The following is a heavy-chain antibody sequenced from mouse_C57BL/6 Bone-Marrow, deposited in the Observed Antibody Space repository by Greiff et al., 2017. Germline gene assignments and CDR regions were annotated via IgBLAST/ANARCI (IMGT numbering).Heavy chain of an antibody. J-gene: IGHJ2*01. D-gene: IGHD2-4*01. CDR1: GYTFTDYN. V-gene: IGHV1-18*01. CDR3: ARGIDYDYLPYFAY. Sequence: VQLQESGPALVKPGASVKIPCKASGYTFTDYNMDWVKQSHGKSLEWIGDITPNNGGTIYNQQFTGKATLTVDKSSSTAYMELRSLTSEDTAVYYCARGIDYDYLPYFAYWGQGTTLTVSA. CDR2: ITPNNGGT.